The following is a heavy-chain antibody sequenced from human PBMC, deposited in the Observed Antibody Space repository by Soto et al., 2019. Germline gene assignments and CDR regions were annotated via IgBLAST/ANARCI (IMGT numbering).Heavy chain of an antibody. V-gene: IGHV4-39*01. D-gene: IGHD3-10*01. CDR2: IYYRGST. J-gene: IGHJ5*02. Sequence: PSETLSLTCAVSGCTISSSIYYWVWIRQPPGKGLEWIGSIYYRGSTYYNPSLKSRVTISVDTSKTQFSLKLSSVTAADTAVYYCARTTTRGSGSYYALNWFAPCGQGTLVTVSS. CDR1: GCTISSSIYY. CDR3: ARTTTRGSGSYYALNWFAP.